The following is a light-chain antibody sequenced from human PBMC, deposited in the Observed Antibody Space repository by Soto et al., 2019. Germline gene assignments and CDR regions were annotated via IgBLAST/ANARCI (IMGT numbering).Light chain of an antibody. V-gene: IGKV3-20*01. J-gene: IGKJ1*01. CDR1: QSVGLY. Sequence: EILCTQSPATLPLSPGEGATLSCRASQSVGLYLAWYQQKPGQAPSLLIYDSSIRATGVPDRFSGSGSGTDFTLTISRLEPEDFAVYYCQQYGSSPTTFGHGTKVDFK. CDR2: DSS. CDR3: QQYGSSPTT.